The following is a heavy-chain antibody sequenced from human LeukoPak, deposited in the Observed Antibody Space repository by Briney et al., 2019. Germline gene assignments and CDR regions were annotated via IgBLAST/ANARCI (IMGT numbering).Heavy chain of an antibody. D-gene: IGHD1-20*01. CDR1: GFTFSSYG. Sequence: GGTPRLSCAASGFTFSSYGMSWVRQAPGKGLEWVSCISSTGGTTYYADSVKGRFTISRDNSKNTLYLQMNSLRAEDTAVYYCANIRITGTTDYRGQGTLVTVSS. CDR2: ISSTGGTT. V-gene: IGHV3-23*01. J-gene: IGHJ4*02. CDR3: ANIRITGTTDY.